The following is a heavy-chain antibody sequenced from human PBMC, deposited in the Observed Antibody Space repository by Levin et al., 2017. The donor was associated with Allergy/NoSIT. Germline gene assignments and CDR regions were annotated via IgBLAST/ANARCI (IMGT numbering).Heavy chain of an antibody. Sequence: GGSLRLSCAASGITFSTDAMSWVREAPGKGLEWVSYISSISSHMYYVDSVKGRFTISRDNAGNSLYLQMNSLRAEDTAVYYCVRGGGGSHFDYWGQGTLVTVSS. CDR2: ISSISSHM. CDR3: VRGGGGSHFDY. V-gene: IGHV3-21*01. CDR1: GITFSTDA. D-gene: IGHD3-10*01. J-gene: IGHJ4*02.